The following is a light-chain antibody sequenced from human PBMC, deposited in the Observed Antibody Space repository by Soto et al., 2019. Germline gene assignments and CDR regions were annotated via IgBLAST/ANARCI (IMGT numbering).Light chain of an antibody. CDR2: GAS. J-gene: IGKJ1*01. V-gene: IGKV3-20*01. Sequence: EIVLTQSPGTLSLSPGERATLSCRARQSVSNYLAWYQQKPGQAPRLLIYGASSRATGIPDRFSGSGSGTDFTLTISRLEPEDFAVYYCQKYGGSPQTFGQETKVDIK. CDR1: QSVSNY. CDR3: QKYGGSPQT.